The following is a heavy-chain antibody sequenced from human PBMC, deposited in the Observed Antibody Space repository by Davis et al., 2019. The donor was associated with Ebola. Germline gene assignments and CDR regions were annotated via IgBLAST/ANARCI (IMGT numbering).Heavy chain of an antibody. Sequence: GESLKISCAASGFTFNIFDMHWVRQAPGKGLVWVSRIKSDGSTTAYADSVKGRFTISRDNAKNTLYLQMNSLRAEDTAVYYCARDKPTVGMDVWGQGTTVTVSS. CDR1: GFTFNIFD. J-gene: IGHJ6*02. CDR2: IKSDGSTT. V-gene: IGHV3-74*01. CDR3: ARDKPTVGMDV. D-gene: IGHD4-17*01.